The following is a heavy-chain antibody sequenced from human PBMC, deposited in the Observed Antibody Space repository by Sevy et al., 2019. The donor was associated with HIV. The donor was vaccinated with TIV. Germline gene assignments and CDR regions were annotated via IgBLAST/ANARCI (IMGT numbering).Heavy chain of an antibody. J-gene: IGHJ3*02. CDR1: SFTFTTFA. D-gene: IGHD6-19*01. V-gene: IGHV3-21*06. Sequence: GGSLRLSCTTSSFTFTTFAMNWVRQRPGKGLEWVSYISGSSNYIYYADSVKGRFTISRDNAKNSLYLQMTSLRGEDTAVYYCARSGLAWDAFDIWGRGTMVTVSS. CDR3: ARSGLAWDAFDI. CDR2: ISGSSNYI.